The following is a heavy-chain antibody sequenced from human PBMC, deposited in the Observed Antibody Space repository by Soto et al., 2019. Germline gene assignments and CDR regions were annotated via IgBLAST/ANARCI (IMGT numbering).Heavy chain of an antibody. V-gene: IGHV4-31*03. CDR3: ARQQDYYDSSGSFDY. J-gene: IGHJ4*02. D-gene: IGHD3-22*01. CDR1: GGSISSGGYY. Sequence: SETLSLTCTVSGGSISSGGYYWSWIRQHPGKGLEWIGYIYYSGSTYYNPSLKSRVTISVDTSKNQFSLKLSSVTAADTAVYYCARQQDYYDSSGSFDYWGQGTLVTVSS. CDR2: IYYSGST.